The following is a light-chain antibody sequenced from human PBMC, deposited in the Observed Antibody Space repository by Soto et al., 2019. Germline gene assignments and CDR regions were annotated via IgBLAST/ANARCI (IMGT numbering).Light chain of an antibody. Sequence: EVVVTQSPATLSVSPGERVTLSCRASQSVDSDAAWFQHKPGQAPRLLIYGASTRAAGIPGRFSGSGYETDFTFTISSLEPEDSATYFCQQYNTWVRGTFGQGTKLEIK. J-gene: IGKJ2*01. CDR1: QSVDSD. CDR3: QQYNTWVRGT. V-gene: IGKV3-15*01. CDR2: GAS.